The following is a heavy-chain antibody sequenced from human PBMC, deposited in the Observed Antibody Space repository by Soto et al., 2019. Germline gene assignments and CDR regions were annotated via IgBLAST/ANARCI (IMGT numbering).Heavy chain of an antibody. D-gene: IGHD4-17*01. Sequence: QVQLQESGPGLVKPSETLSLTCTVSGGSVSSGSYYWSWIRQPPGKGLEWIGYIYYSGSTNYNPSLKSRVTISVDTSKNQFSLKLSSVTAADTAVYYCARMTTVTEDYWGQGTLVTVSS. J-gene: IGHJ4*02. CDR3: ARMTTVTEDY. CDR1: GGSVSSGSYY. V-gene: IGHV4-61*01. CDR2: IYYSGST.